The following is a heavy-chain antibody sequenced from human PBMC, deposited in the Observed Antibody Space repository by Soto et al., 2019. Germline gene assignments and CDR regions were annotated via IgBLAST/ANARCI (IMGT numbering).Heavy chain of an antibody. CDR3: AKDYVMVYATPGMDV. V-gene: IGHV3-30*18. CDR2: ISYDGSNK. D-gene: IGHD2-8*01. J-gene: IGHJ6*02. CDR1: GFTFSSYG. Sequence: GGSLRLSCAASGFTFSSYGMHWVRQAPGKGLEGVAVISYDGSNKYYADSVKGRFTISRDNSKNTLYLQMNSLRAEDTAVYYCAKDYVMVYATPGMDVWGQGTTVTVSS.